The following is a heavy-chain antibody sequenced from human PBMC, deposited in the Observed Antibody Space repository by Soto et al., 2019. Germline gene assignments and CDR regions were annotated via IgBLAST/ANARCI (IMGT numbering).Heavy chain of an antibody. D-gene: IGHD3-16*02. CDR1: GFTFSSYG. CDR3: ARDQYDDVWGSYPLGDY. Sequence: QVQLVESGGGVVQPGRSLRLSCAASGFTFSSYGMHWVRQAPGKGLEWVAVIWYDGSNKYYADSVKGRFTISRDNSKNTLYLQMNSLRAEDTAVYYCARDQYDDVWGSYPLGDYWGQGTLVTVSS. CDR2: IWYDGSNK. V-gene: IGHV3-33*01. J-gene: IGHJ4*02.